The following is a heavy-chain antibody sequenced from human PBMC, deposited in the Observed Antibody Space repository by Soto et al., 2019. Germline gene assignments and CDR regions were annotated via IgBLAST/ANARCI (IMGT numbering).Heavy chain of an antibody. CDR2: TYYRSKWYN. Sequence: SQTLSLTCAISGDSVSSNSAAWNWIRQSPSRGLEWLGRTYYRSKWYNDYAVSVKSRITINPDTSKNQFSLQLNSVTPEDTAVYYCAXSVLEPGIQLWPPLLDYWGQGTLVTVSS. CDR3: AXSVLEPGIQLWPPLLDY. J-gene: IGHJ4*02. CDR1: GDSVSSNSAA. V-gene: IGHV6-1*01. D-gene: IGHD5-18*01.